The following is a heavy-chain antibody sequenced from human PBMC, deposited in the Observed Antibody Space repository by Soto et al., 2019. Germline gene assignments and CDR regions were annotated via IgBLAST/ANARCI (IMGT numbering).Heavy chain of an antibody. V-gene: IGHV3-74*01. CDR1: GFTFSSFW. CDR2: INTDGSST. J-gene: IGHJ4*02. Sequence: VQLVESGGGLVQPGGSLRLSCAVSGFTFSSFWMPWVRQAPGEGLVWVSRINTDGSSTSYADSVKGRFTISRDNAKNTLYLRMNSLRVEDTAMYYCAKRGVDTFGLSYWGQGTLVTVSS. CDR3: AKRGVDTFGLSY. D-gene: IGHD3-10*01.